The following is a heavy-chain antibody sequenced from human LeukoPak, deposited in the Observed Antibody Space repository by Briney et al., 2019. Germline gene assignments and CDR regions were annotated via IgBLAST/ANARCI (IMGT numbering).Heavy chain of an antibody. CDR2: IYSGGST. CDR3: ASQVPNYVGWFDP. V-gene: IGHV3-53*01. CDR1: GFTLSSNY. Sequence: GRSLRLSCAASGFTLSSNYMSWVRQAPGKGLEWVSVIYSGGSTYYADSVKGRFTISRDNSKNTLYLQMNSLSAEDTAVYYCASQVPNYVGWFDPGGQGTLVTVSA. D-gene: IGHD1-7*01. J-gene: IGHJ5*02.